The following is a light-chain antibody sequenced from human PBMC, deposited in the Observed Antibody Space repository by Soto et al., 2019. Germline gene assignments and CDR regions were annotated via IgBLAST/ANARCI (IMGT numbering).Light chain of an antibody. CDR3: QQANSFPIT. J-gene: IGKJ5*01. Sequence: DIQMTQSPSTLSASVGDRVTITCRASQSISSWLAWYQQKLGRAPRLLIYDASSLESGVPSRFSGSGYGTEFTLTISSLQPDDFATYYCQQANSFPITFGQGTRLEIK. CDR1: QSISSW. CDR2: DAS. V-gene: IGKV1-5*01.